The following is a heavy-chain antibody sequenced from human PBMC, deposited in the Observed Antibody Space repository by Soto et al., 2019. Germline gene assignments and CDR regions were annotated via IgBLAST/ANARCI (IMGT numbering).Heavy chain of an antibody. V-gene: IGHV1-58*01. CDR2: IVVGSGNT. CDR1: GFTFTSSA. CDR3: AADKTYYDILTGYPEPNWFDP. J-gene: IGHJ5*02. D-gene: IGHD3-9*01. Sequence: GASVKVSCKASGFTFTSSAVQWVRQARGQRLEWIGWIVVGSGNTNYAQKFQERVTITRDMSTSTAYMELSSLRSEDTAVYYCAADKTYYDILTGYPEPNWFDPWGQGTLVTVS.